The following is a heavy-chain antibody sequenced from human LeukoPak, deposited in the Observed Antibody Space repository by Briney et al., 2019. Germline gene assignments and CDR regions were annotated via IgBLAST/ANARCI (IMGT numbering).Heavy chain of an antibody. CDR2: IYYSGST. Sequence: PSETLSLTCTVSGGSISSSSYYWGWIRQPPGKGLEWIGSIYYSGSTYYNPSLKSRVTISVDTSKNQFSLKLSSVTAADTAVYYCARDTRGIRFDPWGQGTLVTVSS. D-gene: IGHD2/OR15-2a*01. V-gene: IGHV4-39*07. J-gene: IGHJ5*02. CDR3: ARDTRGIRFDP. CDR1: GGSISSSSYY.